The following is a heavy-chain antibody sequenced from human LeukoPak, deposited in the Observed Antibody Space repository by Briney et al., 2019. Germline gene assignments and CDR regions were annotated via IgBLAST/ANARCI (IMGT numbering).Heavy chain of an antibody. V-gene: IGHV3-53*04. J-gene: IGHJ4*02. D-gene: IGHD3-16*01. Sequence: GGSLRRSGAASGFTVSSHDMSWLRQAPGKGLEWGSVIYMGGNTFYADSVKGRFTISRHTSKNTLYLQMNSLRAEDTAVYYCARVGDEVAYTRGYLDYWGQGTLVTVSS. CDR1: GFTVSSHD. CDR3: ARVGDEVAYTRGYLDY. CDR2: IYMGGNT.